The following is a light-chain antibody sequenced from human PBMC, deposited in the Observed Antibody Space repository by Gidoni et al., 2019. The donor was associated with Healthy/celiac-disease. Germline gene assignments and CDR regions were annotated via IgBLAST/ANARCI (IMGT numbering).Light chain of an antibody. CDR3: QQYGSSPKLT. Sequence: EMVLTQSPGTLSLSPGERATLSCRASQRVSSSYVAWYQQKPGQAPRLLLYGASSWATCIPDRFSGSGSGTDFTLTIRRLEPEDFAVYYCQQYGSSPKLTFGGGTKVEIK. J-gene: IGKJ4*01. V-gene: IGKV3-20*01. CDR2: GAS. CDR1: QRVSSSY.